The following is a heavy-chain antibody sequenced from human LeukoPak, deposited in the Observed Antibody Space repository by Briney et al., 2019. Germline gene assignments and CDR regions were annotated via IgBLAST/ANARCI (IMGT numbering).Heavy chain of an antibody. Sequence: SESLSLTCTVSGGSISSYYWSWIRQPPGKGLEWIGYIYYSGSTNYNPSLKSRVTISLDKSKNQFSLNMTSVTAADTAVYYCARDSCSSNSCSFDFWGQGTLVTVSS. CDR3: ARDSCSSNSCSFDF. V-gene: IGHV4-59*12. CDR2: IYYSGST. J-gene: IGHJ4*02. CDR1: GGSISSYY. D-gene: IGHD2-2*01.